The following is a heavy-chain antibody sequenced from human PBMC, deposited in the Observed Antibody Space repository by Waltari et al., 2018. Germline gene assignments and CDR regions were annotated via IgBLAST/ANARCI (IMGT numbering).Heavy chain of an antibody. Sequence: QVQLVESGGGVVQPGRSLRLSCAASGFTFSSDAMHWVRQAPGKGLEWVAVISYDGSNKYYADSVKGRFTISRDNSKNTLYLQMNSLRAEDTAVYYCARVVYYDSSGYYDYWGQGTLVTVSS. J-gene: IGHJ4*02. V-gene: IGHV3-30-3*01. CDR1: GFTFSSDA. CDR3: ARVVYYDSSGYYDY. CDR2: ISYDGSNK. D-gene: IGHD3-22*01.